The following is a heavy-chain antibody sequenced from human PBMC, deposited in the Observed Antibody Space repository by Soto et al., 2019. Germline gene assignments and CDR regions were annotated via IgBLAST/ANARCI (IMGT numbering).Heavy chain of an antibody. CDR2: INPFDGSR. J-gene: IGHJ4*02. Sequence: ASVKVSCKASGYIFTSYYIHWVRQAPGQGLEWMGWINPFDGSRMFAQSFQGRVTMTRDTSTSTVYMEVSSLRSEDTAVYYCSRVDPGETSPFDFWGQGTRVTVSS. V-gene: IGHV1-46*03. CDR1: GYIFTSYY. D-gene: IGHD3-10*01. CDR3: SRVDPGETSPFDF.